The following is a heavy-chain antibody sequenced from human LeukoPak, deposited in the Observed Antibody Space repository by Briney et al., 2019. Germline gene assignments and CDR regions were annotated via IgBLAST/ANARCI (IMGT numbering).Heavy chain of an antibody. V-gene: IGHV3-53*01. D-gene: IGHD6-13*01. J-gene: IGHJ4*02. CDR1: GFTVNSNY. CDR3: ARDTVAAAGTDY. CDR2: IYSGGST. Sequence: GGSLRLSCAASGFTVNSNYMTWVRQAPGKGLEWVSVIYSGGSTYYADSVKGRFTISRDNSKNMLYLQMNSLRADDTAVYYCARDTVAAAGTDYWGQGTLVTVSS.